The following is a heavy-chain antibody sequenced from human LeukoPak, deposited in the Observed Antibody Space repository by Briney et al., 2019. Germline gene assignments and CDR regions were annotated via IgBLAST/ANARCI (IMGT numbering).Heavy chain of an antibody. Sequence: GGSLRLSCAGSGFTFSHYRMSWVRQAPGKGLEWVANIRQDGSARSYVDSVKGRFTISRDNAKDSLFLQLDSLRADDTAVYYCARIGWPSNSGWYFGQWGQGTLVTVSS. V-gene: IGHV3-7*01. D-gene: IGHD6-19*01. CDR3: ARIGWPSNSGWYFGQ. CDR2: IRQDGSAR. J-gene: IGHJ4*02. CDR1: GFTFSHYR.